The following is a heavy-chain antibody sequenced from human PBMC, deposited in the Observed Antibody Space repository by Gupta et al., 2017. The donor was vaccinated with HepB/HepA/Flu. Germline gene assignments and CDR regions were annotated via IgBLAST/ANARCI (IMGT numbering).Heavy chain of an antibody. Sequence: EVQLVESGGGLVQPGGSLRLSCAASGFTFSSYWMSWVRQAPGKGLEWVANIKQDGSEKYYVDSVKGRCTISRDNAKNSLYLQMNSLRAEDTAVYYCARDGRSHMGVVGYYGMDVWGQGTTVTVSS. CDR3: ARDGRSHMGVVGYYGMDV. CDR2: IKQDGSEK. D-gene: IGHD2-15*01. V-gene: IGHV3-7*01. J-gene: IGHJ6*02. CDR1: GFTFSSYW.